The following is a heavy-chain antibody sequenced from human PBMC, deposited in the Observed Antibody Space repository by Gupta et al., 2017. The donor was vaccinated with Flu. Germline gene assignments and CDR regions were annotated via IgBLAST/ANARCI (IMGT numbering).Heavy chain of an antibody. CDR3: ARDKRVGPTRLDY. CDR2: IKQDGSEK. Sequence: EVQLVESGGGLVHPGGSLRLSCAASGFTFSNYWMSWVRQIPGKGLEWVANIKQDGSEKYCGDAVKGRCTISRDNARNSLYLQLDSLTVDDTAVYYCARDKRVGPTRLDYWGQGTLVTVSS. D-gene: IGHD1-26*01. V-gene: IGHV3-7*01. CDR1: GFTFSNYW. J-gene: IGHJ4*02.